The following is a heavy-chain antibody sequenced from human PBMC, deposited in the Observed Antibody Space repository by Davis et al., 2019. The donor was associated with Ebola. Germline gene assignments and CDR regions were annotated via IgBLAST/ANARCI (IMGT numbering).Heavy chain of an antibody. CDR1: GFTFSSYW. CDR3: TRPIPLGYYYGMDV. Sequence: GESLKISCAASGFTFSSYWMSWVRQAPGKGLEWVANIKQDGSENYYVDSVKGRFTISRDNAKNSLYLQMNSLRAEDTAVYYCTRPIPLGYYYGMDVWGQGTTVTVSS. CDR2: IKQDGSEN. D-gene: IGHD2-21*01. J-gene: IGHJ6*02. V-gene: IGHV3-7*03.